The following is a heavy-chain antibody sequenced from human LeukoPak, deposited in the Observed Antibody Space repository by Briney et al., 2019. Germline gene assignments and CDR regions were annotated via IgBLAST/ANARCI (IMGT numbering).Heavy chain of an antibody. CDR3: AKRSDRGSYSLDY. J-gene: IGHJ4*02. D-gene: IGHD2-15*01. Sequence: GGSLRLSCAASGFTFSSYAMHWVRQAPGKGLEWVAVISYDGSNKYYADSVKGRFSISRDNSKNTLYLQMNSLKTEDTAVYYCAKRSDRGSYSLDYWGQGTLVTVSS. CDR1: GFTFSSYA. V-gene: IGHV3-30-3*02. CDR2: ISYDGSNK.